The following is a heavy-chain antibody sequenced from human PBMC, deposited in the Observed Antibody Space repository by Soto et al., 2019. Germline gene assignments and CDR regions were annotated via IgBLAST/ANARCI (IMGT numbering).Heavy chain of an antibody. J-gene: IGHJ6*02. CDR1: GFAFDTYG. CDR2: MSYDGSKI. Sequence: QVQLVESGGGVIQPGRSLRLSCAASGFAFDTYGMHWLRQGAGQGLEWVATMSYDGSKIYYRDSVRGRFSISRDDSKRTLYLQMNSLRAEDTAVYYCAKDCDPYYYYYLMDVWGQGTTVTVSS. CDR3: AKDCDPYYYYYLMDV. V-gene: IGHV3-30*18.